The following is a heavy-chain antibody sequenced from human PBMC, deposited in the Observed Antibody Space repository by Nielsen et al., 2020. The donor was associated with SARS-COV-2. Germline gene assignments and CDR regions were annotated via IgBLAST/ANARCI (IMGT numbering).Heavy chain of an antibody. CDR1: GFTFSSTW. Sequence: GESLKISCAASGFTFSSTWMTWVRQAPGKGLEWVASIKTDGSEKTYADSVKGRFIISRDNSKNTLYLQMNSLRAEDTAVYYCARGNGWGSYFDYWGQGTLVTVSS. CDR3: ARGNGWGSYFDY. CDR2: IKTDGSEK. D-gene: IGHD7-27*01. V-gene: IGHV3-7*02. J-gene: IGHJ4*02.